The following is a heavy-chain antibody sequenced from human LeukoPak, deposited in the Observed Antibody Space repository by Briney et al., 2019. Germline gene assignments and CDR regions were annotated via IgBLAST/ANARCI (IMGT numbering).Heavy chain of an antibody. V-gene: IGHV3-30*03. CDR3: AREARRGYSYGPDAFDI. CDR2: ISYDGSNK. J-gene: IGHJ3*02. D-gene: IGHD5-18*01. CDR1: GFTFSSYG. Sequence: GRSRRLSCAASGFTFSSYGMHWVRQAPGKGLEWVAVISYDGSNKYYADSVKGRFTISRDNSKNTLYLQMNSLRAEDTAVYYCAREARRGYSYGPDAFDIWGQGTMVTVSS.